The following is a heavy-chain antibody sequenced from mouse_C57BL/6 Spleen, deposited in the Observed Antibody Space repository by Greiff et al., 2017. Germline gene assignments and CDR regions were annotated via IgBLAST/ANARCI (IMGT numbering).Heavy chain of an antibody. Sequence: QVQLQQPGAELVMPGASVKLSCKASGYTFTSYWMHWVKQRPGQGLEWIGEIDPSDSYTNYNQKFKGKSTLTVDKSSSTAYMQLSSLTSEDSAVYYCARSPITTVVATYDWYFDVWGTGTTVTVSS. CDR1: GYTFTSYW. J-gene: IGHJ1*03. V-gene: IGHV1-69*01. CDR3: ARSPITTVVATYDWYFDV. CDR2: IDPSDSYT. D-gene: IGHD1-1*01.